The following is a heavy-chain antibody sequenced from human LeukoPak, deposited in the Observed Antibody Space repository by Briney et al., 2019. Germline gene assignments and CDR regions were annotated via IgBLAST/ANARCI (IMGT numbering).Heavy chain of an antibody. J-gene: IGHJ3*02. D-gene: IGHD3-3*01. CDR2: ISAYNGNT. CDR1: GYTFTSYG. Sequence: ASVKVSCKASGYTFTSYGISWVRQAPGQGLEWMGWISAYNGNTNYAQKLQGRVTMTTDTSTSTAYMELRSLRSDDTAVYYCATSRVRRFLEWLRRVDAFDIWGQGTMVTVSS. CDR3: ATSRVRRFLEWLRRVDAFDI. V-gene: IGHV1-18*01.